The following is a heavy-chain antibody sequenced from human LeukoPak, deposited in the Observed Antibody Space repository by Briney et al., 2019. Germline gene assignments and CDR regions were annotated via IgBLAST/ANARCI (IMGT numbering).Heavy chain of an antibody. CDR2: ISGSGGGT. V-gene: IGHV3-23*01. CDR3: AKDSGSGSYYSSYSYYGMDV. Sequence: PAGSLRLSCAASGFTFSSYAMSWVRQAPGKGLELVSGISGSGGGTYYADSVRGRFTISRDNSKNTLYLQMNSLRAEDTAAYYCAKDSGSGSYYSSYSYYGMDVWGQGTTVTVSS. D-gene: IGHD3-10*01. J-gene: IGHJ6*02. CDR1: GFTFSSYA.